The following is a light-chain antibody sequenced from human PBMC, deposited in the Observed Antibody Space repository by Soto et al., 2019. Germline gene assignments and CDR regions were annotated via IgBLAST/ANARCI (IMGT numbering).Light chain of an antibody. Sequence: MTQSPATLSPSVGDRVTITCRASRSISDWLAWYQQKPGKAPNLLIFDASNLKSGVPSRFSGSGSGTEFTLTISRLQPDDVATYYCLQYSSHSWTFGQGTKVDIK. CDR1: RSISDW. J-gene: IGKJ1*01. CDR2: DAS. CDR3: LQYSSHSWT. V-gene: IGKV1-5*01.